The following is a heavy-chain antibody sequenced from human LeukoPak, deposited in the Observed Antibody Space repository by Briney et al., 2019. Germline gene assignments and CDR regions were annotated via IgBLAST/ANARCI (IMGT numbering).Heavy chain of an antibody. CDR3: ARDLGYCTNGVCHTRFDY. D-gene: IGHD2-8*01. J-gene: IGHJ4*02. Sequence: SVKVSCKASGGTFSSYAISWVRQAPGQGLEWMGGIIPIFGTANYAQKFQDRVTITADESTSTAYMELSSLRSEDTAVYYCARDLGYCTNGVCHTRFDYWGQGTLVAVSS. CDR1: GGTFSSYA. V-gene: IGHV1-69*13. CDR2: IIPIFGTA.